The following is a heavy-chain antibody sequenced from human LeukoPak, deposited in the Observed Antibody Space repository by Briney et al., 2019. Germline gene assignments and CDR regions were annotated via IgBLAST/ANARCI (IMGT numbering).Heavy chain of an antibody. V-gene: IGHV1-2*02. D-gene: IGHD3-22*01. CDR1: GYTFTGYY. CDR3: ARDERYDSSGYPFDY. CDR2: INPNTGGT. Sequence: ASVKVSCKASGYTFTGYYIHWVRQAPGQGLEWMGWINPNTGGTNYPQKFQGRVTMTRDTSISTAYMELSRLRSDDTAVYYCARDERYDSSGYPFDYWGQGTLVTVSS. J-gene: IGHJ4*02.